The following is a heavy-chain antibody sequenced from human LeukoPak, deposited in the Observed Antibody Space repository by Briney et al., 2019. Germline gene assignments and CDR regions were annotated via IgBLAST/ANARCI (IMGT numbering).Heavy chain of an antibody. Sequence: GASVKGSCKASGYTFPSYNMHWGGQAPGQGLEWLGWINPNSGGTNYAQKFQGRVTTTRDTSISTAYMELSRLRSDDTAVYYCARDPSMVAYFDYWGQGTLVTVSS. CDR2: INPNSGGT. CDR1: GYTFPSYN. D-gene: IGHD3-10*01. V-gene: IGHV1-2*02. CDR3: ARDPSMVAYFDY. J-gene: IGHJ4*02.